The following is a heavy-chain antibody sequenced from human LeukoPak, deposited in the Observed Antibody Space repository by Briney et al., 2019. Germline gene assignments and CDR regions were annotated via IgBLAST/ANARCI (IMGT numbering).Heavy chain of an antibody. CDR2: IKEDGSEK. CDR1: GFTFSSYG. Sequence: GGTLRLSCAASGFTFSSYGMSWVRQAPGKGLEWVANIKEDGSEKYYVDSVKGRFTISRDNAKNSLSLQVNSLRAEDTAVYYCARSRSGYYEDYWGQGTLVTVSS. V-gene: IGHV3-7*01. D-gene: IGHD3-22*01. CDR3: ARSRSGYYEDY. J-gene: IGHJ4*02.